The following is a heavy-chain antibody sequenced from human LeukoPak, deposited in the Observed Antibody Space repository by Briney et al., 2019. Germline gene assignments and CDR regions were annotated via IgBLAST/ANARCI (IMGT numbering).Heavy chain of an antibody. CDR3: ARVELTYYDFWSGYSHFGY. CDR2: IYHSEST. D-gene: IGHD3-3*01. CDR1: GGSISSYY. Sequence: SETLSLTCTVSGGSISSYYWSWIRQPAGKGLEWIGSIYHSESTYYNPSLKSRVTISVDTSKNQFSLKLSSVTAADTAVYYCARVELTYYDFWSGYSHFGYWGQGTLVTVSS. V-gene: IGHV4-4*07. J-gene: IGHJ4*02.